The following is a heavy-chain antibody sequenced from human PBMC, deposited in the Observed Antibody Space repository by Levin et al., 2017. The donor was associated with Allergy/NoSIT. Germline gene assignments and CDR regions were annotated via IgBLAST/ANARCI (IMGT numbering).Heavy chain of an antibody. J-gene: IGHJ4*02. D-gene: IGHD3-10*01. V-gene: IGHV5-51*01. CDR1: GYSFTSYW. Sequence: ASVKVSCKGSGYSFTSYWIGWVRQMPGKGLEWMGIIYPGDSDTRYSPSFQGQVTISADKSISTAYLQWSSLKASDTAMYYCARGSGSSFAYFDYWGQGTLVTVSS. CDR3: ARGSGSSFAYFDY. CDR2: IYPGDSDT.